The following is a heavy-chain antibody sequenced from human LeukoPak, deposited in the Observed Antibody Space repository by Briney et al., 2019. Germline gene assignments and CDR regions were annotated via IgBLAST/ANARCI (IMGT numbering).Heavy chain of an antibody. CDR3: AKVGVPFDS. V-gene: IGHV3-23*01. Sequence: GGSLRLSCAASGFTFSSYAMSWVRQAPGKGLEWVSAISASGGSTYYADSMKGRFTISRDNPKNTLYLQMNSLRAEDTAVYYCAKVGVPFDSWGQGTLVTVSS. CDR1: GFTFSSYA. CDR2: ISASGGST. J-gene: IGHJ4*02. D-gene: IGHD2-8*01.